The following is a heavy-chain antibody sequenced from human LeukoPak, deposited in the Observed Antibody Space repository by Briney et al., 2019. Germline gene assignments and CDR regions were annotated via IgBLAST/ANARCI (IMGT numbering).Heavy chain of an antibody. CDR2: IYTSGST. D-gene: IGHD3-10*01. Sequence: PSETLSLTCTVSGGSISSYYWSWIRQPAGKGLEWIGRIYTSGSTNYNPSLKSRVTISVDMSRNQFSLKVYSMTAADTAVYYCARLRGAYGSGTAYYFDYWGQGTQVTVSS. CDR3: ARLRGAYGSGTAYYFDY. J-gene: IGHJ4*02. V-gene: IGHV4-4*07. CDR1: GGSISSYY.